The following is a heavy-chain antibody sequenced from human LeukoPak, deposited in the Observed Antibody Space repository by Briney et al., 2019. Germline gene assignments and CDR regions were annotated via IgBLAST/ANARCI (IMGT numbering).Heavy chain of an antibody. J-gene: IGHJ5*02. D-gene: IGHD2-15*01. Sequence: PSETLSLTCTVSGASVGSAGYHWSWIRQPPGGGLEWIGYIYYISNTNYNPSLKSRVTMSVDTSKNQFSLKLSSVTAADTAVYYCARGLGYCSGGSCYVSWFDPWGQGTLVTVSS. CDR2: IYYISNT. V-gene: IGHV4-61*08. CDR1: GASVGSAGYH. CDR3: ARGLGYCSGGSCYVSWFDP.